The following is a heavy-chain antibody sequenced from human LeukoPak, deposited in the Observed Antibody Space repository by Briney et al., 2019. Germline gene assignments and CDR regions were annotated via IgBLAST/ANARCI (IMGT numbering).Heavy chain of an antibody. CDR3: ARRPIGGGFRRTQYFDY. D-gene: IGHD2-15*01. V-gene: IGHV4-38-2*02. CDR1: GYSISSGYY. CDR2: IYHSGST. Sequence: SETLSLTCTVSGYSISSGYYWGWIRQPPGKGLEWIGSIYHSGSTYYNPSLKSRVTISVDTSKNQFSLKLSSVTAADTAVYYCARRPIGGGFRRTQYFDYWGQGTLVTVSS. J-gene: IGHJ4*02.